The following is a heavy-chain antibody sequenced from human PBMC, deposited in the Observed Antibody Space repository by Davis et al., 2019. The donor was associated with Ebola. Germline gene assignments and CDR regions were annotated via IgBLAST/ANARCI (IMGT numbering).Heavy chain of an antibody. Sequence: GESLKISCTASGFPFSTYAMSWVRQAPGKGLEWVSGISSSGGSTYYANSVKGRFTISRDNSKNTLYLQMGSLRAEDMAVYYCARGGKWELSYFDYWGQGTLVTVSS. CDR2: ISSSGGST. CDR3: ARGGKWELSYFDY. CDR1: GFPFSTYA. D-gene: IGHD1-26*01. J-gene: IGHJ4*02. V-gene: IGHV3-64*01.